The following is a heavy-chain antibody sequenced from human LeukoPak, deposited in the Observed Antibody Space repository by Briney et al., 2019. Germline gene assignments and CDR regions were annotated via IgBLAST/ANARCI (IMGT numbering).Heavy chain of an antibody. CDR2: ISGDGRRT. CDR3: AKDLSGSYSFDY. V-gene: IGHV3-64D*08. J-gene: IGHJ4*02. Sequence: PGGPLGLSCSASGFPFSDYGLYWVRQAPGKGLEYVSRISGDGRRTDYADLVKGRFTISRDNSKNTLYLQMSSLRPEDTAVYFCAKDLSGSYSFDYWGQGTLVTVSS. D-gene: IGHD1-26*01. CDR1: GFPFSDYG.